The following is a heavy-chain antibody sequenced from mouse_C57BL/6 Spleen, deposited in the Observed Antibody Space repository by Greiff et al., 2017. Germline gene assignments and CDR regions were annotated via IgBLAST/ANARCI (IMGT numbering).Heavy chain of an antibody. Sequence: EVKLVESGGGLVKPGGSLKLSCAASGFTFSDYGMHWVRQAPEKGLEWVAYISSGSSTIYYADTVKGRFTISRDNAKNTLFLQMTSLRSEDTAMYYCARDYDWGVGFDYWGQGTTLTVSS. CDR3: ARDYDWGVGFDY. V-gene: IGHV5-17*01. CDR1: GFTFSDYG. CDR2: ISSGSSTI. J-gene: IGHJ2*01. D-gene: IGHD2-4*01.